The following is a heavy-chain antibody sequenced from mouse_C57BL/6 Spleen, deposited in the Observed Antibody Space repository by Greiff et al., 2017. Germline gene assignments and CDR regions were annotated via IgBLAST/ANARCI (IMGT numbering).Heavy chain of an antibody. CDR3: ARDTVTTVGCIDY. CDR2: ISDGGRYT. D-gene: IGHD1-1*01. V-gene: IGHV5-4*01. J-gene: IGHJ2*01. Sequence: EVKLVESGGGLVKPGGSLKLSCAASGFTFSSYAMSWVRQTPGKRLEWVATISDGGRYTYYPDNVKGRFTMSRDNAKNNLYLQMRNLKSEDTAMYWCARDTVTTVGCIDYWGQGTTLTVSS. CDR1: GFTFSSYA.